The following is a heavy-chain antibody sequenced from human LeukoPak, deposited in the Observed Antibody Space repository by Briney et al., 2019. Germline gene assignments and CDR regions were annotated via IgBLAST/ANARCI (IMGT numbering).Heavy chain of an antibody. D-gene: IGHD6-6*01. CDR1: GGSFSDYY. CDR3: ARGQIGARLQV. Sequence: SETLSLTCAVYGGSFSDYYWSWIRRPPGKGLEWIGEVNQSGSTSYNPSLKSRVTISVDTSKNQFSLKVNSVTAADTAVYYCARGQIGARLQVWGRGTLVTVSS. V-gene: IGHV4-34*01. J-gene: IGHJ4*02. CDR2: VNQSGST.